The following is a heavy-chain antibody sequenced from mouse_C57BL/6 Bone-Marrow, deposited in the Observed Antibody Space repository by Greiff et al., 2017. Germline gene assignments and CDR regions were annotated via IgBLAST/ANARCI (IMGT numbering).Heavy chain of an antibody. D-gene: IGHD1-1*01. CDR1: GYTFTSYW. CDR3: ARWDGSSLVDFDY. Sequence: QVQLQQPGAELVKPGASVKLSCKASGYTFTSYWMHWVKQRPGRGLEWIGRIDPNSGGTKYNEKFKSKATLTVDKPSSTAYMHLSSLASEDSAVYYFARWDGSSLVDFDYWGQGTTPTVSS. V-gene: IGHV1-72*01. J-gene: IGHJ2*01. CDR2: IDPNSGGT.